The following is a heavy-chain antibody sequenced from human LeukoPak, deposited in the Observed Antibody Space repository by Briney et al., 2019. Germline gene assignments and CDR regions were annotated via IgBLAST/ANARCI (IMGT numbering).Heavy chain of an antibody. Sequence: GGSLRLSCAASGFTFSSYSMNWVRQAPGKGLEWVSYISSSSSTIYYADSVKGRFTISRDNAKNSLYLQMNSLRAEDTAVYYCARTMPYYYYYMDVWGKGTTVTVSS. V-gene: IGHV3-48*01. CDR3: ARTMPYYYYYMDV. J-gene: IGHJ6*03. D-gene: IGHD1-14*01. CDR1: GFTFSSYS. CDR2: ISSSSSTI.